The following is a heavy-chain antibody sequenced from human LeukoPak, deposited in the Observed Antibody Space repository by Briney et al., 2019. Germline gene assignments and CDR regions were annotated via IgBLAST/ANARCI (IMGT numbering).Heavy chain of an antibody. D-gene: IGHD3-22*01. V-gene: IGHV1-2*02. J-gene: IGHJ4*02. CDR1: AYTFTGYY. Sequence: ASVKVSCKASAYTFTGYYMHWVRQAPGQGLEWMGWINPNSGGTNYAQKFQGRVTMTRDTSISKAYMELSRLRSDDTAVYYCARGEIYYDSSGLDSWGQGTLVTVSS. CDR2: INPNSGGT. CDR3: ARGEIYYDSSGLDS.